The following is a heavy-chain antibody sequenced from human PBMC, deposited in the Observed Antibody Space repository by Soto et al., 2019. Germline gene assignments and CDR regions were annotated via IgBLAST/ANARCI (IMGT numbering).Heavy chain of an antibody. J-gene: IGHJ6*03. V-gene: IGHV3-33*01. Sequence: QMQLVESGGGVVQPGTSLRLSCAASGFTFSNYAMHWVRQAPGKGLEWVTIIWYDGSDKNYGDSVKGRFTISRDNSKNTLYLQMNSLRVEDTAVYYCARESVGDYHNYYMDVWRKGTTVTVSS. CDR3: ARESVGDYHNYYMDV. CDR2: IWYDGSDK. D-gene: IGHD4-17*01. CDR1: GFTFSNYA.